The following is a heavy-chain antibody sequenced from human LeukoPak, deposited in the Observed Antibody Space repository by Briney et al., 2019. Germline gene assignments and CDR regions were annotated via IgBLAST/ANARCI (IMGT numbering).Heavy chain of an antibody. CDR3: ARSEGDYFDY. CDR1: GFTLSSYS. V-gene: IGHV3-21*01. Sequence: GGSLRLSCAASGFTLSSYSMNWVRQAPGKGLEWVSSISSSSSYIYYADSVKGRFTISRDNAKNSLYLQMNSLRAEDTAVYYCARSEGDYFDYWGQGTLVTVSS. J-gene: IGHJ4*02. CDR2: ISSSSSYI.